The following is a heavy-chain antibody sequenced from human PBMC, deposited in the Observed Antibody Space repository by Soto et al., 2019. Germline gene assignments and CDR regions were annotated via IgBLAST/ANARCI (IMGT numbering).Heavy chain of an antibody. CDR2: VNPSSGGT. CDR3: ARGYSSSEGWFDP. Sequence: QVQLVQSGAEVKKPGASVKVSCKASGYTFTGYYMHWVRQAPGQGLEWMGWVNPSSGGTNYAQKLQGRVTMTRDTSISTAYMELSRLRSDDTAVYYCARGYSSSEGWFDPWGQGTLVTVSS. J-gene: IGHJ5*02. V-gene: IGHV1-2*02. CDR1: GYTFTGYY. D-gene: IGHD6-13*01.